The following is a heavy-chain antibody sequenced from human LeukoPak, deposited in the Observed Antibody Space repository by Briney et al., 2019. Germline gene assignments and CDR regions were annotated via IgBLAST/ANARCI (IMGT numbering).Heavy chain of an antibody. J-gene: IGHJ4*02. CDR3: ARHAAASAGFDS. CDR2: IDPSDSYT. CDR1: GYSFTSYW. V-gene: IGHV5-10-1*01. Sequence: GESLRISFKGSGYSFTSYWISWVRQMPGKGLEWMGRIDPSDSYTNYSPTLQGHVTISGDKSITTAYLQWDSLEASDTAIYYCARHAAASAGFDSWGQGTLVTVSS. D-gene: IGHD6-13*01.